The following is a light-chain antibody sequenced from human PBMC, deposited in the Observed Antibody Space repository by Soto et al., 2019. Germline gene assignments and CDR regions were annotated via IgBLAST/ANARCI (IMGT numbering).Light chain of an antibody. V-gene: IGLV2-23*01. CDR2: KGT. CDR1: SSDIGAYNS. Sequence: QSALAQPASVSGSPGQSITISCTGTSSDIGAYNSVSWYQQHPHKAPQVIIYKGTQRPSGVSNRFSGSTSGNAASLTISGLQADDEADYFCCSYTSNTVVFGGGTKLTVL. J-gene: IGLJ2*01. CDR3: CSYTSNTVV.